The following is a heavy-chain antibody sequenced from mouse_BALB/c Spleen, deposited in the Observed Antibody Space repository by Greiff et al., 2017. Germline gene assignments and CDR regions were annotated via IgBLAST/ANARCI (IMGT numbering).Heavy chain of an antibody. Sequence: EVKLVESGGGLVQPGGSRKLSCAASGFTFSSFGMHWVRQAPEKGLEWVAYISSGSSTIYYADTVKGRFTISRYNPKNTLFLQMTSLRSEDTAMYCCAIRTIYDGSYAMDYWGQGTSVTVSS. V-gene: IGHV5-17*02. CDR2: ISSGSSTI. J-gene: IGHJ4*01. CDR1: GFTFSSFG. D-gene: IGHD2-3*01. CDR3: AIRTIYDGSYAMDY.